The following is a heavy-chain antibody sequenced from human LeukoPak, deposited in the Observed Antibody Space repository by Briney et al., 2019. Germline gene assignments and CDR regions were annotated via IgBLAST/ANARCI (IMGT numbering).Heavy chain of an antibody. Sequence: SETLSLTCTVSGYSISSGYYWGWIRQPPGKGLEWIGSIYHSGSTYYNPSLKSRVTISVDTSKNQFSLKLSSVTAADTAVYYCASGYYYDSSGSDAFDIWGQGTMVTVSS. CDR1: GYSISSGYY. D-gene: IGHD3-22*01. CDR2: IYHSGST. J-gene: IGHJ3*02. V-gene: IGHV4-38-2*02. CDR3: ASGYYYDSSGSDAFDI.